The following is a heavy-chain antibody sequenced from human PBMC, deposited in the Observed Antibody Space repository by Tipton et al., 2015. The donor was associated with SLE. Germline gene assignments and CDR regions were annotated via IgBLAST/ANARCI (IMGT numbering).Heavy chain of an antibody. CDR2: INPDSGGT. Sequence: QVQLVQSGGEVKKPGASVKVSCKASGYTFIGYYMHWVRQAPGQGPEWMGWINPDSGGTKYAQNFQGRVTMTTDTSISTAYMELNRLRSDDTAVYYCAIDGPNYDYDDYGARAFYIWGQGTMVIVS. CDR1: GYTFIGYY. J-gene: IGHJ3*02. V-gene: IGHV1-2*02. CDR3: AIDGPNYDYDDYGARAFYI. D-gene: IGHD4-17*01.